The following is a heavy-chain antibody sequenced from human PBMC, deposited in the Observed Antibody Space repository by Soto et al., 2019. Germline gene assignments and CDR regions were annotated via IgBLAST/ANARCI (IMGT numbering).Heavy chain of an antibody. J-gene: IGHJ4*02. Sequence: EVQLVESGGGLVQPGGSLRLSCAASGFTFSSYAMHWVRQAPGKGLEYVSTISTNGGSTYNVNSVKGRFTISRDNSKNTLYLQMGSLRAEDMAVYYCAREGGSYYCDYWGQGTLVTVSS. CDR1: GFTFSSYA. D-gene: IGHD1-26*01. V-gene: IGHV3-64*01. CDR3: AREGGSYYCDY. CDR2: ISTNGGST.